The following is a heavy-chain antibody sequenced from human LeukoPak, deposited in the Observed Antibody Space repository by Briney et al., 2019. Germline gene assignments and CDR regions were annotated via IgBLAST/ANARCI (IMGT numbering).Heavy chain of an antibody. CDR2: INNSGGST. CDR3: AKVGVDILRFLEWLLNTFDY. J-gene: IGHJ4*02. V-gene: IGHV3-23*01. Sequence: GGSLRLSCAASGFTFSSYAMSWVRQAPGKGLEWVSTINNSGGSTYYADSVKGRFTISRDNSKNTLYLQMNSLRAEDTAVYYCAKVGVDILRFLEWLLNTFDYWGQGTLVTVSS. CDR1: GFTFSSYA. D-gene: IGHD3-3*01.